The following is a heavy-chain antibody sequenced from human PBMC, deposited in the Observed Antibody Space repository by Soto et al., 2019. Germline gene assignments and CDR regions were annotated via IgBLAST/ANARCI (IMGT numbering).Heavy chain of an antibody. CDR2: IIPIFGTA. CDR1: GGTFSSYA. J-gene: IGHJ6*02. Sequence: SVKVSCKASGGTFSSYAISWVRQAPGQGLEWMGGIIPIFGTANYAQKFQGRVTITADKSTSTADMELSSLRSEDTAVYYCARYALRITIFGVVTRYYYYGMDVWGQGTTVTVSS. D-gene: IGHD3-3*01. CDR3: ARYALRITIFGVVTRYYYYGMDV. V-gene: IGHV1-69*06.